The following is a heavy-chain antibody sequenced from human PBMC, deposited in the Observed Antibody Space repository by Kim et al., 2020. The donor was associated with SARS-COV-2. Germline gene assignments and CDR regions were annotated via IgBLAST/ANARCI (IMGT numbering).Heavy chain of an antibody. V-gene: IGHV3-23*01. Sequence: ADSVKGHFTISRDNSKNTLYLQMNSLRAEDTAVYYCAKVVIAAAGPFDYWGQGTLVTVSS. D-gene: IGHD6-13*01. CDR3: AKVVIAAAGPFDY. J-gene: IGHJ4*02.